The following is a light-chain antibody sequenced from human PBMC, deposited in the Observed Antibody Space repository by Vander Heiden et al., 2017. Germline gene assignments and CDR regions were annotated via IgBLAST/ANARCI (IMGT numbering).Light chain of an antibody. Sequence: DIVMTQSPDSLAVSQGERATTNCKSSQSVLYSSNNKNYLAWYQQKPGQPPKLLIYWASTRESGVPDRISGSGSGTDFTLTISSLQAEDVAVYDCQQYYSTPVTFGQGTKVEIK. CDR3: QQYYSTPVT. CDR1: QSVLYSSNNKNY. V-gene: IGKV4-1*01. CDR2: WAS. J-gene: IGKJ1*01.